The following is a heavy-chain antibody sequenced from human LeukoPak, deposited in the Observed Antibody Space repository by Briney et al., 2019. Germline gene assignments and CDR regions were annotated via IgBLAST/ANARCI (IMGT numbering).Heavy chain of an antibody. J-gene: IGHJ6*03. Sequence: SETLSLTCTVSGGSISSSSYYWGWIRQPPGKGLEWIGSIYYSGSTYYNPSLKSRVTISVDTSKNQFSLKLSSVTAADTAVYYCARQVYYYASGTTYYYYMDVWGNGTTVTISS. CDR1: GGSISSSSYY. CDR2: IYYSGST. V-gene: IGHV4-39*01. D-gene: IGHD3-10*01. CDR3: ARQVYYYASGTTYYYYMDV.